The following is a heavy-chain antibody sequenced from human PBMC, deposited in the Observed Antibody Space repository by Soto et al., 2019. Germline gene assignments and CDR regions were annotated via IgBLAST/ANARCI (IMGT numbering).Heavy chain of an antibody. V-gene: IGHV4-59*08. J-gene: IGHJ5*02. CDR2: MYYSGST. CDR3: ASTMITFGGVIDPAPRS. D-gene: IGHD3-16*02. CDR1: GGSISSYY. Sequence: QVQLQESGPGLVKPSETLSLTCTVSGGSISSYYWSWIRQPPGKGLEWIGYMYYSGSTNYNPSLKSRVTISVDTAKNQFSLKLSSVTAADPAVYYCASTMITFGGVIDPAPRSWGQGTLVTVSS.